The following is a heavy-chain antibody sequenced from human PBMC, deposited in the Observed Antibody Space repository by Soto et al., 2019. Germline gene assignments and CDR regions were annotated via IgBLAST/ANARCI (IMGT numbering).Heavy chain of an antibody. CDR3: AKDRGKRYCGGGTCLKYYFDY. J-gene: IGHJ4*02. Sequence: PGGSLRLSCAASGFTFSSYAMSWVRQAPGKGLEWVSAISGSGGSTYYADSVKGRFTISRDNSKNTLYLQMSSLRAEDTAVYYCAKDRGKRYCGGGTCLKYYFDYWGQGTLVTVSS. V-gene: IGHV3-23*01. CDR2: ISGSGGST. CDR1: GFTFSSYA. D-gene: IGHD2-15*01.